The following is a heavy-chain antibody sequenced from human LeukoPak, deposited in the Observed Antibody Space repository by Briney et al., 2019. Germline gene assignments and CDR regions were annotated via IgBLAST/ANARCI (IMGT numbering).Heavy chain of an antibody. D-gene: IGHD5-18*01. Sequence: GGSLRLSCAASGSTFSNYWMHWVRQAPGKGLVWVSRIYRDGTGTVYAGSVKGRFTISRDNAKNTLYLQMNSLRVEDTAVYYCARAPPSSGYSYHFDIWGQGTMVTVSS. CDR2: IYRDGTGT. J-gene: IGHJ3*02. V-gene: IGHV3-74*01. CDR1: GSTFSNYW. CDR3: ARAPPSSGYSYHFDI.